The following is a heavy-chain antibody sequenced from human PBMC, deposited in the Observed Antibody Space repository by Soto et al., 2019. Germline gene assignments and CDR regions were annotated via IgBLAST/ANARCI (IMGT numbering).Heavy chain of an antibody. J-gene: IGHJ4*02. CDR3: ARDVRSGVVIIPHFDY. CDR2: ISYDGSNK. D-gene: IGHD3-3*01. Sequence: GGSLRLSCAASGFTFSSYAMHWVRQAPGKGLEWVAVISYDGSNKYYADSVKGRFTISRDNSKNTLYLQMNSLRAEDTAVYYCARDVRSGVVIIPHFDYWGQGTLVTVSS. CDR1: GFTFSSYA. V-gene: IGHV3-30-3*01.